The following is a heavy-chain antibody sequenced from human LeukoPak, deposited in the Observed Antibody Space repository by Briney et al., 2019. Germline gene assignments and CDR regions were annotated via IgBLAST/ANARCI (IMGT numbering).Heavy chain of an antibody. J-gene: IGHJ6*03. CDR1: GFTFSSYS. CDR2: ISSSSSYI. CDR3: ARVFPQYQLLNLDYYYYYMDV. V-gene: IGHV3-21*01. Sequence: GGSLRLSCAASGFTFSSYSMNWVRQAPGKGLEWVSSISSSSSYIYYADSVKGRFTISRDNAKNSLYLQMNSLRAEDTAVYYCARVFPQYQLLNLDYYYYYMDVWGKGTTVTVSS. D-gene: IGHD2-2*01.